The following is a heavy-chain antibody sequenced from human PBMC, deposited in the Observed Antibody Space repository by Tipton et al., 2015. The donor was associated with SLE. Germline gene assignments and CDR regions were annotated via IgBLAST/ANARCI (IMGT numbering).Heavy chain of an antibody. J-gene: IGHJ4*02. CDR3: ARHVDGYRGGSYFDF. CDR1: GDSISASNDY. V-gene: IGHV4-39*01. Sequence: TLSLTCSVSGDSISASNDYWGWVRQSPGKGLEWIGSIYSTGTTYDNQSLNWRLTMSVDKSKNQFSLRLHSVTAADTAVYYCARHVDGYRGGSYFDFWGQGNLVTVSS. D-gene: IGHD6-19*01. CDR2: IYSTGTT.